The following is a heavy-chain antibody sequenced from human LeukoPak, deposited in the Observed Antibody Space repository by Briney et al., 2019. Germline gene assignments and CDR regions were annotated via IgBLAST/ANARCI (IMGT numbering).Heavy chain of an antibody. D-gene: IGHD2-15*01. CDR3: AKDIASYYGMDV. Sequence: GGSLRLSCAASGFTLSSYWMHWVRQAPGKGLVWVSRINSAGSSTSYADPVRGRFTISRDNAKNSLYLQMNSLRAEDTALYYCAKDIASYYGMDVWGQGTTVTVSS. CDR1: GFTLSSYW. V-gene: IGHV3-74*01. CDR2: INSAGSST. J-gene: IGHJ6*02.